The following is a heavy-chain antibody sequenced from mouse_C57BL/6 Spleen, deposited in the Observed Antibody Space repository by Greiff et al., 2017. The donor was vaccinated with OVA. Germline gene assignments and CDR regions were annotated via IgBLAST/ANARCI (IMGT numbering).Heavy chain of an antibody. CDR2: IYPGDGDT. V-gene: IGHV1-82*01. CDR3: ARLGAYYSYYFDY. D-gene: IGHD2-10*01. J-gene: IGHJ2*01. Sequence: QVQLQQSGPELVKPGASVKISCKASGYAFSSSWMNWVKQRPGKGLEWIGRIYPGDGDTNYNGKFKGKATLTADKSSSTAYMQLSSLTSEDSAVYVCARLGAYYSYYFDYWGQGTTLTVSS. CDR1: GYAFSSSW.